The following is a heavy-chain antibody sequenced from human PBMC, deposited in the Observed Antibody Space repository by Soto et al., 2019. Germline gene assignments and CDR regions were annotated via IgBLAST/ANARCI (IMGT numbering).Heavy chain of an antibody. CDR1: GGSISSGVYS. Sequence: SETLSLTCAVSGGSISSGVYSWSWIRQPPGKGLEGIGYIYHSGSTYYNPTLKSRVTISVDRSKNQFSPKLSSVTAADTAVYYCARGGVDYYDSSGYYFSPYYFDYWGQGTLVTVSS. D-gene: IGHD3-22*01. CDR3: ARGGVDYYDSSGYYFSPYYFDY. V-gene: IGHV4-30-2*01. J-gene: IGHJ4*02. CDR2: IYHSGST.